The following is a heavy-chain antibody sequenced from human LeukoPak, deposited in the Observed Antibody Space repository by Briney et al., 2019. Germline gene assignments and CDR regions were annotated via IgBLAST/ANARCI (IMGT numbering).Heavy chain of an antibody. CDR1: GFTFSTYG. D-gene: IGHD3-3*01. CDR2: IRYDGSNK. V-gene: IGHV3-30*02. J-gene: IGHJ4*02. Sequence: GGSLKLSCAASGFTFSTYGVHWVRQSPGKGLEWVAFIRYDGSNKYYADSVKGRFTISRDNSKNTLYLQMNSLRAEDTAVYYCAKDRHYDFWSGYLDYWGQGTLVTVSS. CDR3: AKDRHYDFWSGYLDY.